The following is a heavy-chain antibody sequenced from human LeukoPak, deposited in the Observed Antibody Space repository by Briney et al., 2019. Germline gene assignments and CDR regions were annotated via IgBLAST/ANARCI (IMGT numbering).Heavy chain of an antibody. CDR3: TRDVWGDRDNYFDC. J-gene: IGHJ4*02. V-gene: IGHV3-21*01. CDR1: GFTLSIYS. Sequence: GGSLRLSCAASGFTLSIYSMNWVRQAPGKGLEWVSSISGSSTYTYYADSVKGRFTISRDNAKNTLYLEMNNLRAEDTAVYYCTRDVWGDRDNYFDCWGQGTLVTVSS. CDR2: ISGSSTYT. D-gene: IGHD2-8*01.